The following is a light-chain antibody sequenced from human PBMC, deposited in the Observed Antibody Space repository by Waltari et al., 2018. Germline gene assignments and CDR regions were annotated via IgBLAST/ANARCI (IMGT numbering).Light chain of an antibody. J-gene: IGLJ2*01. Sequence: QSALTQPASVSGSPRQPITISCTGTSSDVGDYNYVSWYQQHPGKAPKLVIYDVSKRPSGVSNRFSGSKSGNTASLTISGLQAEDEADYYCSSYTSSSINVLFGGGTKLTVL. V-gene: IGLV2-14*03. CDR1: SSDVGDYNY. CDR2: DVS. CDR3: SSYTSSSINVL.